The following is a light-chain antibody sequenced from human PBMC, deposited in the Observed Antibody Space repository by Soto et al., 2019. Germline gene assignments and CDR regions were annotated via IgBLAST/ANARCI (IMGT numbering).Light chain of an antibody. CDR3: QQYNNWPPLT. V-gene: IGKV3-15*01. CDR1: LSVGSN. J-gene: IGKJ4*01. Sequence: EIVMTQSPATLSVSPGDRATLSCRASLSVGSNLAWYQQKPGQAPRLLIYGASTRATGIPARFSGSGSGTEFTLTISSLQSEDFAVYYCQQYNNWPPLTFGGGTKVAIK. CDR2: GAS.